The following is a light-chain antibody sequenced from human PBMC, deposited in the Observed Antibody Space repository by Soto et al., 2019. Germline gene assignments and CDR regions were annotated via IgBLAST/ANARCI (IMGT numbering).Light chain of an antibody. J-gene: IGKJ1*01. Sequence: AIQLTQSPSSLSASVGDRVTITCRASQGISGALAWYQQKPGKAPKLLIYDASSLQSGVPSRFSGSGSGTDFTLNISRLKPEYFATYSCQQFNSYLQTFRQGTKV. V-gene: IGKV1-13*02. CDR2: DAS. CDR3: QQFNSYLQT. CDR1: QGISGA.